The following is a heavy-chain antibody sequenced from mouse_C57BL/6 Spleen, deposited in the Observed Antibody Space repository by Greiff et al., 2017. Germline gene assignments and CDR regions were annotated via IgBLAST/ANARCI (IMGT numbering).Heavy chain of an antibody. Sequence: VQLQQSGAELVRPGASVTLSCKASGYTFTDYEMHWVKQTPVHGLEWIGAIDPETGGTAYNQKFKGKAILTADKSSSTAYMELRSLTSEDSAVYYCTREGLAYYFDYWGQGTTLTVSS. CDR1: GYTFTDYE. CDR3: TREGLAYYFDY. CDR2: IDPETGGT. V-gene: IGHV1-15*01. J-gene: IGHJ2*01. D-gene: IGHD3-3*01.